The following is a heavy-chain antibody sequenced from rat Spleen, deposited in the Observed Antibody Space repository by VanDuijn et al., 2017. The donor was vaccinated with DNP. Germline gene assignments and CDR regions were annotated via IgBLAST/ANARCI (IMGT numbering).Heavy chain of an antibody. CDR1: GFTFSDYA. CDR3: ARFPPRGGGYVDY. Sequence: EVQLVESGGGLVQPGRSLKLSCAASGFTFSDYAMAWVRQAPKKGLEWVATISYDGSRTYYRDSVKGRFTSSRDNAKSTLYLQMDSLRSEDTATYYCARFPPRGGGYVDYWGQGVMVTVSS. J-gene: IGHJ2*01. D-gene: IGHD1-11*01. V-gene: IGHV5-17*01. CDR2: ISYDGSRT.